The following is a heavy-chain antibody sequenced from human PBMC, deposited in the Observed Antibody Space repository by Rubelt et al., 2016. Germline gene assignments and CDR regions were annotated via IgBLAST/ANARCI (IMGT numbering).Heavy chain of an antibody. CDR3: ARRLRQDDAFDI. Sequence: GGSLRLSCAASGFTFSGYEMNWVRQAPGKGLECVSYISDSGTTIYYADSVKSRFTISRDNAKNSLYLQMDSLRAEDTAVYYCARRLRQDDAFDIWGQGTLVTVSS. J-gene: IGHJ3*02. V-gene: IGHV3-48*03. CDR1: GFTFSGYE. CDR2: ISDSGTTI.